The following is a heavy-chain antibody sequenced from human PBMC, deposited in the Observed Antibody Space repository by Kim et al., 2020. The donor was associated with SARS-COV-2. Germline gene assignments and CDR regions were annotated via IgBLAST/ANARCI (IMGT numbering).Heavy chain of an antibody. Sequence: GGSLRLSCAASGFTFSSYAMSWVRQAPGKGLEWVSAISGSGGSTYYADSVKGRFTISRDNSKNTLYLQMNSLRAEDTAVYYCAKGFEYCSGGSCYRYGMDVWGQGTTVTVSS. D-gene: IGHD2-15*01. CDR3: AKGFEYCSGGSCYRYGMDV. J-gene: IGHJ6*02. V-gene: IGHV3-23*01. CDR1: GFTFSSYA. CDR2: ISGSGGST.